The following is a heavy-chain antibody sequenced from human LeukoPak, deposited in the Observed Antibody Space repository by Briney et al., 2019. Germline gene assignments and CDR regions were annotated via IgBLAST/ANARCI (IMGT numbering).Heavy chain of an antibody. CDR2: IYYSGTT. Sequence: SETLSLTCTVSGGSIRSSYYYWGWIRQSPGKGLEWIGSIYYSGTTYYNPSLKSRVTVSVDTSKNQFFLKLRSVTAADTTVYYCARSGNSGFDYWGQGTLVTVSS. CDR1: GGSIRSSYYY. V-gene: IGHV4-39*01. J-gene: IGHJ4*02. CDR3: ARSGNSGFDY. D-gene: IGHD3-10*01.